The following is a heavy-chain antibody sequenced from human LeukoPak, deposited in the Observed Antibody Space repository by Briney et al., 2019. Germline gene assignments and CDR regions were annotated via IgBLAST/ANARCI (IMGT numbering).Heavy chain of an antibody. CDR1: GGSFIGYY. J-gene: IGHJ6*04. CDR3: ARGLHYYGSGSYYYYGMDV. Sequence: SETLSLTCAVYGGSFIGYYWSWIRQPPGKGLEWIGEINHSGSTNYNPSLKSRVTISVDTSKNQFSLKLSSVTAADTAVYYCARGLHYYGSGSYYYYGMDVWGKGTTVTVSS. V-gene: IGHV4-34*01. CDR2: INHSGST. D-gene: IGHD3-10*01.